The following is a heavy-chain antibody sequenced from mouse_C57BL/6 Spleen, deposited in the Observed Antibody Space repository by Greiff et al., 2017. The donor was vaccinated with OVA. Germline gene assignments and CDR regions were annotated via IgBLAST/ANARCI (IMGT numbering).Heavy chain of an antibody. V-gene: IGHV5-4*01. J-gene: IGHJ4*01. CDR2: ITDGGSYT. CDR3: ARDEGYYAMDY. CDR1: GFTFSSYA. Sequence: EVKLMESGGGLVKPGGSLKLSCAASGFTFSSYAMSWVRQTPEKRLAWVATITDGGSYTYYPDNVKGRFTISRDNAKNNLYLQMSHLKSEDTAMYYCARDEGYYAMDYWGQGTSVTVSS.